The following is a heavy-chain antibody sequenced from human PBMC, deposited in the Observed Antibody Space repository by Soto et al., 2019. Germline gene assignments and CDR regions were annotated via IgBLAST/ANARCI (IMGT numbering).Heavy chain of an antibody. CDR3: ARDDEYSGNGMDV. J-gene: IGHJ6*02. CDR1: GFTFSNYG. CDR2: ILNDGSNR. D-gene: IGHD3-10*01. V-gene: IGHV3-33*01. Sequence: QVQLVESGGGVVQPGRSLRLSCAASGFTFSNYGMHWVRQAPGKGLEWVAVILNDGSNRYHADSVKARFTISRDNSKNTLYLQMNSLRAEDTAGYYCARDDEYSGNGMDVWGQGTTVTVS.